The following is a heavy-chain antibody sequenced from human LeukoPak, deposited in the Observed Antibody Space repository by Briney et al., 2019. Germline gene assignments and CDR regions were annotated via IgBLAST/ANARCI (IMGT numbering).Heavy chain of an antibody. Sequence: ASVKVSCKASGYTFTSCGISWVRQAPGQGLEWMGWISAYNGNTNYAQKLQGRVTMTTDTSTSTAYMELRSLRSDDTAVYYCARDHWRYCSGGSCYSTARDAFDIWGQGTMVTVSS. V-gene: IGHV1-18*01. CDR2: ISAYNGNT. CDR1: GYTFTSCG. CDR3: ARDHWRYCSGGSCYSTARDAFDI. J-gene: IGHJ3*02. D-gene: IGHD2-15*01.